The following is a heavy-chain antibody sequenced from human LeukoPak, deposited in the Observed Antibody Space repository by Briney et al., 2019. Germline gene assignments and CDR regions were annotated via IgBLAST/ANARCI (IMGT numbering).Heavy chain of an antibody. CDR1: GYIFTRTG. D-gene: IGHD6-13*01. Sequence: ASVKVSCKASGYIFTRTGINWVRQAPGQGLEWMGWISPYNGNTKYAQKFQGRVTVTTDTSTTTAYMDLRSLRSDGTAVYYCTRDHLAADGSDAFDIWGQGTMVTVSS. CDR2: ISPYNGNT. J-gene: IGHJ3*02. V-gene: IGHV1-18*04. CDR3: TRDHLAADGSDAFDI.